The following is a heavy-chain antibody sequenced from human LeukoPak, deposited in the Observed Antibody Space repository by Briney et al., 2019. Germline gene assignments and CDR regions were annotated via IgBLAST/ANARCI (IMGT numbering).Heavy chain of an antibody. CDR1: GFTFSSYG. D-gene: IGHD3-22*01. CDR3: AKVWDDSSGYLQYYFDY. V-gene: IGHV3-30*02. CDR2: IRYDGSNK. Sequence: PGGSLRLSCAASGFTFSSYGMHWVRQAPGKGLEWVAFIRYDGSNKYYADSVKGRFTISRDNSKNTLYLQMNSLRAEDTAVYYCAKVWDDSSGYLQYYFDYWGQGTLVPVSS. J-gene: IGHJ4*02.